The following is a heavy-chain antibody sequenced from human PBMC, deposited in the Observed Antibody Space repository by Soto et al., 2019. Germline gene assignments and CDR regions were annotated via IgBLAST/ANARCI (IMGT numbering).Heavy chain of an antibody. J-gene: IGHJ3*02. D-gene: IGHD3-3*01. CDR1: GYPVTAYY. CDR3: ARGGGVGVAGSAAFDM. Sequence: QLHLVQSGAVVKKPGASVTVSCSASGYPVTAYYMHWVRQAPGRGLEWMGGINPATGAAKYTQTFQGRVTMTMDTSASTVFMELSGLTSEDTAVFYGARGGGVGVAGSAAFDMWGQGTLVTVSS. CDR2: INPATGAA. V-gene: IGHV1-2*02.